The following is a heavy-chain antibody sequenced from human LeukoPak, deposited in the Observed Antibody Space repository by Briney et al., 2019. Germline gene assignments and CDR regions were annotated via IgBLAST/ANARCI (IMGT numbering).Heavy chain of an antibody. V-gene: IGHV1-3*01. J-gene: IGHJ5*02. D-gene: IGHD3-22*01. CDR2: INAGNGNT. Sequence: ASVKVSCTASGYTFTSYAMHWVRQAPGQRLEWMGWINAGNGNTKYSQKFQGRVTITRDTSASTAYMELSSLRSEDTAVYYCARDLSTDSSGYYYVNWFDPWGQGTLVTVSS. CDR1: GYTFTSYA. CDR3: ARDLSTDSSGYYYVNWFDP.